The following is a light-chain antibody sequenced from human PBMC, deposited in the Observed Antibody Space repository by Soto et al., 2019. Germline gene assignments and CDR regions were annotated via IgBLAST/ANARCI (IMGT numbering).Light chain of an antibody. J-gene: IGKJ2*01. CDR3: QQYNQWPPYT. CDR1: QSVGRT. V-gene: IGKV3-15*01. CDR2: GAS. Sequence: EIVMTQSPATLSVSPGERATLFCRASQSVGRTLAWYQQKPGQSPRLLVYGASTRATGTPARFSGSGSGTDFTLTISSLQSEDVAVYYCQQYNQWPPYTFGQGTNVAIK.